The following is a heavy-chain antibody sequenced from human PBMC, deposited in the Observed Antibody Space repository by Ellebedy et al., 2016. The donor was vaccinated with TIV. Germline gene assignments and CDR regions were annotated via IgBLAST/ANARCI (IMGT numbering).Heavy chain of an antibody. D-gene: IGHD2-2*01. Sequence: GESLKISXAASGFTFSSYRMNWVRQAPGKGLEWVSYISSSSSYIYYADSVKGRFTISRDNAKNSLYLQMNSLRAEDTAVYYCAGYCSSTSCYPYYYYGMDVWGQGTTVTVSS. CDR2: ISSSSSYI. V-gene: IGHV3-21*05. J-gene: IGHJ6*02. CDR1: GFTFSSYR. CDR3: AGYCSSTSCYPYYYYGMDV.